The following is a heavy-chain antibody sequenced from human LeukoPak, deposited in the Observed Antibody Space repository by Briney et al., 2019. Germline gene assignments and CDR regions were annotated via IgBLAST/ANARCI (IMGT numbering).Heavy chain of an antibody. D-gene: IGHD3-22*01. J-gene: IGHJ4*02. CDR1: GYTFTGYY. CDR2: INPNSGGT. V-gene: IGHV1-2*02. CDR3: ARDETLWYYDSSGYYGY. Sequence: ASVKVSCKASGYTFTGYYMHWVRQASGQGLEWMGWINPNSGGTNYAQKFQGRVTMTRDTSISTAYMELSRLRSDDTAVYYCARDETLWYYDSSGYYGYWGQGTLVTVSS.